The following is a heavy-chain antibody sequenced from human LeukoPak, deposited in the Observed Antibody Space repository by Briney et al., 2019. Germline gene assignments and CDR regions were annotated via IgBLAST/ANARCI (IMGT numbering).Heavy chain of an antibody. CDR1: GDSVSSNSVA. J-gene: IGHJ4*02. CDR3: ARETINYLDY. CDR2: TYYRSRWFH. D-gene: IGHD4/OR15-4a*01. V-gene: IGHV6-1*01. Sequence: SQTLSLTCVISGDSVSSNSVAWNWVRQSPSRGLEWLGRTYYRSRWFHDYAVSVKSRLTINPDTSKNQLSLQLNSVTPEDTAVYYCARETINYLDYWGQGTLVTVSS.